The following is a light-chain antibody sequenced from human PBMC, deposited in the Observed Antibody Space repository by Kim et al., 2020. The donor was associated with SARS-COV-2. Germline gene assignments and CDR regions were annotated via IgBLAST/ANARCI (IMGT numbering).Light chain of an antibody. CDR3: LQYHSYQVT. V-gene: IGKV1-16*01. Sequence: DIQMTQSPSSLSASVGDRVTITCRATQGITNYLAWFQQKPGKAPKSLIYAASSLQSGVPSRFSGSGSGTDFTLTIHILQPEDFETYYSLQYHSYQVTFGQGKRLEIK. J-gene: IGKJ5*01. CDR1: QGITNY. CDR2: AAS.